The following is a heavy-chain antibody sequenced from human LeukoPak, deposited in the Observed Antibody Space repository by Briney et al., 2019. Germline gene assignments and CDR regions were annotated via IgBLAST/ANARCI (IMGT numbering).Heavy chain of an antibody. D-gene: IGHD3-9*01. Sequence: GGSLRLSCAVSGFTFSAYSMNWVRQAPGKGLEWLSYTTAGGDATSHADSVKGRFTISRDNAKNSLYLQMNGLRAEDTAVYYCARDKDWAFDYWGQGILVTVSS. CDR1: GFTFSAYS. V-gene: IGHV3-48*01. CDR3: ARDKDWAFDY. CDR2: TTAGGDAT. J-gene: IGHJ4*02.